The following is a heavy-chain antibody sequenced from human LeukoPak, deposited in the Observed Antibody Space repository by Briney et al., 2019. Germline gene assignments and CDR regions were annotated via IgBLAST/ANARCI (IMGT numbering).Heavy chain of an antibody. CDR3: ARRGSGGHAY. D-gene: IGHD2-15*01. Sequence: PSETLSLTCTVSGGPISSYYWSWIRQPPGKGLEWIGEINHSGSTNYNPSLKSRVTISVDTSKNQFSLKLSSVTAADTAVYYCARRGSGGHAYWGQGTLVTVSS. CDR1: GGPISSYY. V-gene: IGHV4-34*01. J-gene: IGHJ4*02. CDR2: INHSGST.